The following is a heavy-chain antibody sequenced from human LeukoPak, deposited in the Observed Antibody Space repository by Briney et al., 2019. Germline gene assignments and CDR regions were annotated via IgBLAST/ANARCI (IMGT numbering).Heavy chain of an antibody. Sequence: GSLRLSCAASGFTFSDYEMNWVRQAPGKGLEWIGSIYHSASTYYNPSLKRRVTISVDTSKNQFSLKLSSVTAADTAVYYCARPMVRGAAALDYWGQGTLVTVSS. CDR3: ARPMVRGAAALDY. CDR1: GFTFSDYE. CDR2: IYHSAST. J-gene: IGHJ4*02. D-gene: IGHD3-10*01. V-gene: IGHV4-38-2*01.